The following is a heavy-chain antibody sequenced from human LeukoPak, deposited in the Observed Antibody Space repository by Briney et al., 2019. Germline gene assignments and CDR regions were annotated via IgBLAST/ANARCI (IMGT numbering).Heavy chain of an antibody. CDR2: ISAYNGNT. CDR1: GYTFTSYG. CDR3: AREILTGYYGGFGY. J-gene: IGHJ4*02. Sequence: EASVKVSCKASGYTFTSYGISWVRQAPGQGLEWMGWISAYNGNTNYAQKLQGRVTMTTDTSTSTAYMELRSLRSDDTAVYYCAREILTGYYGGFGYWGQGTLVTVSS. V-gene: IGHV1-18*01. D-gene: IGHD3-9*01.